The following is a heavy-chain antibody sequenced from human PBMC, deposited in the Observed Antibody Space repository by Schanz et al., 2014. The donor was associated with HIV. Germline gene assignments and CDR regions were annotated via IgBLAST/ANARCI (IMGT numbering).Heavy chain of an antibody. D-gene: IGHD3-3*01. CDR1: GISLTNNA. CDR3: ARDWRPNYDFWSGSIGVIGMDV. V-gene: IGHV3-23*01. Sequence: EVQQVLESGGGLVQPGGSLRLSCAASGISLTNNAMTWVRQAPGKGLEWVSAINSGGRTYYADSVKGRFTISRDNSKNTLYLQMNSLRAEDTAVYYCARDWRPNYDFWSGSIGVIGMDVWGQGTTVTVSS. J-gene: IGHJ6*02. CDR2: INSGGRT.